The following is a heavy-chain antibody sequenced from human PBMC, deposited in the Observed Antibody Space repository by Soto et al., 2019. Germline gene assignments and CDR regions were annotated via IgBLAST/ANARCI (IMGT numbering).Heavy chain of an antibody. D-gene: IGHD3-3*01. CDR2: IYYSGRT. CDR1: GVSISSSSYY. Sequence: PSETLSLTCTVSGVSISSSSYYWGWIGQPPGQGLEWIGRIYYSGRTYYNPSLKSRVTISVDTSKNQFSLKLSPVAAADTAVYYCATPIGGFWSGDSLYYGMDVWGQGTTVTVSS. CDR3: ATPIGGFWSGDSLYYGMDV. V-gene: IGHV4-39*01. J-gene: IGHJ6*02.